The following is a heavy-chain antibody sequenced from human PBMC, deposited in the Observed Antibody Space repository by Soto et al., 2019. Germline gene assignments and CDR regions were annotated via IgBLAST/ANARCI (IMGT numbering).Heavy chain of an antibody. CDR3: ARDRAITMVWGVIVIDAFDI. J-gene: IGHJ3*02. CDR2: IWYDGSNK. D-gene: IGHD3-10*01. CDR1: GFTFSSYG. Sequence: PGGSLRLSCAASGFTFSSYGMHWVRQAPGKGLEWVAVIWYDGSNKYYADSVKGRFTISRDNSKNTLYLQMNSLRAEDTAVYYCARDRAITMVWGVIVIDAFDIWGQGTMVTVSS. V-gene: IGHV3-33*01.